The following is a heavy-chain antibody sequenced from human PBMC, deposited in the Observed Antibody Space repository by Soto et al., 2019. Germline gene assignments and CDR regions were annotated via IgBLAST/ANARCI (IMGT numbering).Heavy chain of an antibody. D-gene: IGHD6-13*01. CDR3: ARYSSSWSKYVQH. CDR2: INDGGSA. J-gene: IGHJ1*01. CDR1: GGSFSGYS. V-gene: IGHV4-34*01. Sequence: PSETLSLTCAVYGGSFSGYSWTWIRQSPGKGLEWIGQINDGGSANYNPSLKSRVTISVDTSNNEFFLELSSVTAADTAVYYCARYSSSWSKYVQHWGRGTLVTVSS.